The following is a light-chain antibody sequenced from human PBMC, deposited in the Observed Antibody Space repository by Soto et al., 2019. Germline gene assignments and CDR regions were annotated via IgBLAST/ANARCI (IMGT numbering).Light chain of an antibody. V-gene: IGLV2-14*01. CDR2: EVS. Sequence: QSALTQPASVSGSPGESITISCTGTISDVGGYNYVSWYQQHPGKVPKLVIYEVSNRPSGISNRFSGSKSGNTASLTISGLQAEDEADYYCCSYTSSGTDVFGAGTKVTVL. CDR1: ISDVGGYNY. J-gene: IGLJ1*01. CDR3: CSYTSSGTDV.